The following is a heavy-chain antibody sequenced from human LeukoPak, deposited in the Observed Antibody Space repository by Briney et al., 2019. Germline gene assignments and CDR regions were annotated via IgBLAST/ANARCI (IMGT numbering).Heavy chain of an antibody. J-gene: IGHJ3*02. D-gene: IGHD3-9*01. CDR2: ISSSGSTI. CDR3: ARDRYDILTGYYETDAFDT. V-gene: IGHV3-11*04. Sequence: PGGSLRLSCAASGFTFSNAWMSWVRQAPGKGLEWVSYISSSGSTIYYADSVKGRFTISRDNAKNSLYLQMNSLRAEDTAVYYCARDRYDILTGYYETDAFDTWGQGTMVTVSS. CDR1: GFTFSNAW.